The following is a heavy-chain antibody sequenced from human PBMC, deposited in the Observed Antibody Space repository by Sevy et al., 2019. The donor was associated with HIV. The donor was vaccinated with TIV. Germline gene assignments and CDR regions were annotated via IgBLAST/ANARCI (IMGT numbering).Heavy chain of an antibody. CDR3: ACGTGTSDFDH. V-gene: IGHV3-15*01. D-gene: IGHD1-1*01. CDR2: IKSKTDSVTR. Sequence: GGSLRLSCATSGFTFSDAWMNWVRQAPGKGLEWVARIKSKTDSVTRDIAAPVKGRFSISRDDSKNTVYLQMTSLKDEDTGVYFCACGTGTSDFDHWGQGTLVTVSS. CDR1: GFTFSDAW. J-gene: IGHJ4*02.